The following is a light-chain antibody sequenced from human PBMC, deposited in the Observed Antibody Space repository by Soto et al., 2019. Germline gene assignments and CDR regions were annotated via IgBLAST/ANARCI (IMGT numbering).Light chain of an antibody. CDR2: DAS. CDR3: QQYDNLVYT. V-gene: IGKV1-33*01. J-gene: IGKJ2*01. Sequence: DIQMPQSPSSLSAAVGDRVTITCQASQDIATYLNWFQQKPGKAPKLLIYDASNFETGVPSRFSGSSSVTQFTFTINSLQPEDVATYYCQQYDNLVYTFGQGTK. CDR1: QDIATY.